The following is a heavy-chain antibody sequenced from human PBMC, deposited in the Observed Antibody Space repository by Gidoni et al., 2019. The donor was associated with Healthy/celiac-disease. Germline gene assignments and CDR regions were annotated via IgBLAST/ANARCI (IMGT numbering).Heavy chain of an antibody. CDR3: ARAMASGVHDY. V-gene: IGHV4-39*01. D-gene: IGHD2-8*01. CDR2: IYYSGST. Sequence: QMQLQEAGAGLVQPSETLSRTCTVSGGSISRSRHYWGWIRQPPGKGLEWIGSIYYSGSTYYNPSLTSRVTISVDTPKTQFSLKLNSVTATDTAVYYCARAMASGVHDYWGQGTLVTVSS. J-gene: IGHJ4*02. CDR1: GGSISRSRHY.